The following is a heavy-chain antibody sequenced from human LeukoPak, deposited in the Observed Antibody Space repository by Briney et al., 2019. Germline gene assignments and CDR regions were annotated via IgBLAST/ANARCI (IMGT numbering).Heavy chain of an antibody. D-gene: IGHD1-1*01. CDR2: LSPNSSST. CDR1: GYTFTGSY. J-gene: IGHJ4*02. Sequence: GASLKVSCKASGYTFTGSYMHWVRQAPGQGLEWMGWLSPNSSSTNYAQNFQGRVTRTMDTSISTAYMELSRLTSDDTAVYYCTRADNWNDEYYFDYWRQGTLVTVSS. V-gene: IGHV1-2*02. CDR3: TRADNWNDEYYFDY.